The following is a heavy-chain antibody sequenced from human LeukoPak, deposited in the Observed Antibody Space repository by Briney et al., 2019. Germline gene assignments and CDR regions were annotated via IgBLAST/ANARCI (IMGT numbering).Heavy chain of an antibody. CDR2: LDPEDGEM. CDR1: GYALTELS. V-gene: IGHV1-24*01. CDR3: TSRLLIHLWAKDF. J-gene: IGHJ4*02. Sequence: GASVKVSCKVSGYALTELSMHWVRQTPGKGLEWMRGLDPEDGEMTYAQKFQGRVTMTEDTSTDTAYMDLSSLTSEDAAVYFCTSRLLIHLWAKDFWGQGTLVIVSS. D-gene: IGHD5-18*01.